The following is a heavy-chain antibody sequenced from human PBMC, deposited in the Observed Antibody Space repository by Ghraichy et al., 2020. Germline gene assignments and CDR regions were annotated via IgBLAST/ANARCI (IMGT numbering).Heavy chain of an antibody. D-gene: IGHD2-21*02. CDR2: IWYDGTHE. V-gene: IGHV3-33*01. CDR3: AGSMAGTASLSVFDH. CDR1: GFTFNTYG. J-gene: IGHJ4*02. Sequence: LSLTCAASGFTFNTYGMHWVRQAPGKGLEWVAVIWYDGTHESYADSVRGRFTISRDNSKNILYLEMNSLRAEDTAVYYCAGSMAGTASLSVFDHWGQGTLVTVSS.